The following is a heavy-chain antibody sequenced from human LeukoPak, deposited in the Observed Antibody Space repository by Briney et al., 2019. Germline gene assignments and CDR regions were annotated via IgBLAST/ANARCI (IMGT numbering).Heavy chain of an antibody. Sequence: ASVKVSCKASGYTFISHYMHWVRQAPGQGLEWMGIINPSAGSTSYAQKSQGRVTMTRDTSTSTVYMELSSLRFEDTAVYYCARGGSGWYVDYWGQGTLVTVSS. V-gene: IGHV1-46*01. CDR3: ARGGSGWYVDY. J-gene: IGHJ4*02. D-gene: IGHD6-19*01. CDR2: INPSAGST. CDR1: GYTFISHY.